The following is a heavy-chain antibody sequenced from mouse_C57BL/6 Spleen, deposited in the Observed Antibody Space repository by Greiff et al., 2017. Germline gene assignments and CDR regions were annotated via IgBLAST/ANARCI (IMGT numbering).Heavy chain of an antibody. CDR2: IWSGGST. V-gene: IGHV2-2*01. CDR1: GFSLTSYG. CDR3: ARGSSTGYFDV. J-gene: IGHJ1*03. Sequence: VQLQQSGPGLVQPSQSLSITCTVSGFSLTSYGVHWVRQSPGKGLEWLGVIWSGGSTDYNAAFISRLSISKDNSKSQVFFKMNSLQADDTAIYYCARGSSTGYFDVWGTGTTVTVSS. D-gene: IGHD1-1*01.